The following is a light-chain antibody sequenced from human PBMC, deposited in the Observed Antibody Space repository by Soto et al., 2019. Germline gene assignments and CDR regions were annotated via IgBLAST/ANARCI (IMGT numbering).Light chain of an antibody. CDR2: END. V-gene: IGLV1-51*02. J-gene: IGLJ3*02. Sequence: QSVLTQPPSVSAAPGQKVTISCSGSSSNIEHKYVSWYQQVPGTAPKLLIYENDKRPSEIPDRFSGSKSGTSATLGITGLQTGDEADYYCETWDLSLSAVVFGGGTKLTVL. CDR1: SSNIEHKY. CDR3: ETWDLSLSAVV.